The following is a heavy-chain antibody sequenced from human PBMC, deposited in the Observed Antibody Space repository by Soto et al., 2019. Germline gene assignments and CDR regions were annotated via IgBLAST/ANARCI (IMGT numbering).Heavy chain of an antibody. CDR1: GFTFSAYG. CDR3: AKELLSSGSYYVDY. J-gene: IGHJ4*02. Sequence: QVQLVESGGGVVQPGRSLRLSCAASGFTFSAYGMHWVRQAPGKGLEWVAVISYDGSNKYYADSVKGRFTISRDNSKNTLYLQMNSLRAEDTAVYYCAKELLSSGSYYVDYWGQGTLVTVSS. D-gene: IGHD6-19*01. V-gene: IGHV3-30*18. CDR2: ISYDGSNK.